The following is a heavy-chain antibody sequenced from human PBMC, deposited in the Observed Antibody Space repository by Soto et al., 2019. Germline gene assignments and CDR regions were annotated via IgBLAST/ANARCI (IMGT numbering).Heavy chain of an antibody. V-gene: IGHV1-69*12. J-gene: IGHJ4*02. CDR1: GGTFSSYA. CDR2: IIPIFGTA. Sequence: QVQLVQSGAEVKKPGSSVKVSCKASGGTFSSYAISWVRQAPGQGLEWMGGIIPIFGTANYAQKFQGRVTITADESTSTAYMELSSLRSEDTAVYYCATPRGHYYDSSGYYSTTEYYFDYWGQGTLVTVSS. D-gene: IGHD3-22*01. CDR3: ATPRGHYYDSSGYYSTTEYYFDY.